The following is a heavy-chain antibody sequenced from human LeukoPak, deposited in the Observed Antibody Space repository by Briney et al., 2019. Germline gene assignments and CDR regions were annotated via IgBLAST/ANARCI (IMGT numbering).Heavy chain of an antibody. CDR2: IYTSGST. D-gene: IGHD3-22*01. J-gene: IGHJ4*02. CDR3: ARVTGYMIEDYFDY. V-gene: IGHV4-61*02. Sequence: SETLSLTCTVSGGSISSGSYCWSWIRHPAGKGLEWIGRIYTSGSTNYNPSLKSRVTISVETSKNQFSLKLRSVTAADTAVYSCARVTGYMIEDYFDYWGQGTLVTVSP. CDR1: GGSISSGSYC.